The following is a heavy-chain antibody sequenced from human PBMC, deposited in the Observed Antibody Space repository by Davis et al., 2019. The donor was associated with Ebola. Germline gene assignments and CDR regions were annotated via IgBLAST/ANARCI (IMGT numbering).Heavy chain of an antibody. D-gene: IGHD2-21*01. Sequence: SETLSLTCAVYGGSFSGYYWSWIRQPPGKGLEWIGEINHSGSTNYNPSLKSRVTISVDTSKNQFSLKLSSVTAADTAVYYCARTAGYWVEKYYFDYWGQGTLVTVSS. V-gene: IGHV4-34*01. J-gene: IGHJ4*02. CDR1: GGSFSGYY. CDR2: INHSGST. CDR3: ARTAGYWVEKYYFDY.